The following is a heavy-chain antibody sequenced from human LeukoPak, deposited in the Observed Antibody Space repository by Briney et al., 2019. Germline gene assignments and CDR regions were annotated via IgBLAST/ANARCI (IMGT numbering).Heavy chain of an antibody. CDR1: GGSLSSGSYY. Sequence: PSETLSLTCTVSGGSLSSGSYYWSWIRQPPGKGLEWIGYIYYSGSINYNPSLKSRVTMSVDTSKNQFSLKLSSVTAADTAVYYCARLGRFLEWLSNWFDPWGQGTLVTVSS. J-gene: IGHJ5*02. D-gene: IGHD3-3*01. V-gene: IGHV4-61*01. CDR2: IYYSGSI. CDR3: ARLGRFLEWLSNWFDP.